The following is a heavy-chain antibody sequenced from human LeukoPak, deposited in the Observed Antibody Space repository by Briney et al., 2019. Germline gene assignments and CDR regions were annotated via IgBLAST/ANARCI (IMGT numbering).Heavy chain of an antibody. CDR3: ARVATIWGSHRYFDY. D-gene: IGHD3-16*02. V-gene: IGHV1-18*01. CDR2: ISPYNDNT. CDR1: GYNFITYP. Sequence: ASVKISCKASGYNFITYPLIWVRQAPGQGLEWMGRISPYNDNTDLAQNLQGRVTMTTDTSTSTAYMELRGLTSDDTAVFFCARVATIWGSHRYFDYWGQGTLVTVSS. J-gene: IGHJ4*02.